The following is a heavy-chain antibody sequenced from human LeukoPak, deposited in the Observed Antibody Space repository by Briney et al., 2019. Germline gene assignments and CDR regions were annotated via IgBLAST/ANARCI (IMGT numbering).Heavy chain of an antibody. CDR2: FDPEDGET. CDR1: GYTLTELS. CDR3: ATDMGINDAFDI. V-gene: IGHV1-24*01. D-gene: IGHD1-14*01. J-gene: IGHJ3*02. Sequence: ASVKVSCKVSGYTLTELSMHWVRQAPGKGLEWMGGFDPEDGETIYAQKFQGRVTMTEDTSTDTAYMELSSLRSEDTAVYYCATDMGINDAFDIWGQGTMVTVSS.